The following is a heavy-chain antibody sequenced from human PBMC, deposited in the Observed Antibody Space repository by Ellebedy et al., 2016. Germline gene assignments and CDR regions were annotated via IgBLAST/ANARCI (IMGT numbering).Heavy chain of an antibody. D-gene: IGHD2-21*01. CDR1: GGSISSSSYY. Sequence: SETLSLXXTVSGGSISSSSYYWGWIRQPPGKGLEWIGSIYYSGSTYYNPSLKSRVTISVDTSKNQFSLKLSSVTAADTAVYYCARGGVAPNYWGQGTLVTVSS. CDR2: IYYSGST. V-gene: IGHV4-39*01. J-gene: IGHJ4*02. CDR3: ARGGVAPNY.